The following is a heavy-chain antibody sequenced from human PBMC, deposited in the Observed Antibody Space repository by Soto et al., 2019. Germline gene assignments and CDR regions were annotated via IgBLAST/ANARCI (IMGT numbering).Heavy chain of an antibody. D-gene: IGHD3-22*01. V-gene: IGHV3-30-3*01. J-gene: IGHJ4*02. CDR1: GFTFSSYA. CDR2: ISYDGNDQ. CDR3: ARGPNYYDNSGYFAY. Sequence: PGGSLRLSCAASGFTFSSYAMHWVRQAPGKGLEWVALISYDGNDQYYADSVKGRFTISRDISSNTLSLQMNSLRAEDTAVYYCARGPNYYDNSGYFAYWGQGTLVTVSS.